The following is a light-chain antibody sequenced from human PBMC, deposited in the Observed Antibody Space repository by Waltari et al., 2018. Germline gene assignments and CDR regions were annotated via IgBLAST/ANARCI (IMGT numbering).Light chain of an antibody. V-gene: IGKV1-5*03. CDR1: QRISSW. CDR3: QQYNSYSWT. CDR2: KAS. Sequence: DIQMTQSPSTLSASVGDRVTITCRASQRISSWLAWYKQKPGKAPKLLIYKASSLERGVRSRFSGSGSETEFTLTISSLQPDDFATYYCQQYNSYSWTLGQGTKVEIK. J-gene: IGKJ1*01.